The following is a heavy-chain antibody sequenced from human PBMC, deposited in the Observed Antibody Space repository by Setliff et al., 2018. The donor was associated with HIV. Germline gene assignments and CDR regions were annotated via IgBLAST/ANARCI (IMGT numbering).Heavy chain of an antibody. CDR1: GGSLSGSY. J-gene: IGHJ4*02. D-gene: IGHD1-26*01. Sequence: PSETLSLTCGVSGGSLSGSYWSWIRQSPEKGLEWIWEVNHSGSTNYHPSLKSRVTISVDTSKNQFFLKLSSVAAADTAVYYCARDVSGSPFGYWGQGTLVTVSS. CDR3: ARDVSGSPFGY. V-gene: IGHV4-34*01. CDR2: VNHSGST.